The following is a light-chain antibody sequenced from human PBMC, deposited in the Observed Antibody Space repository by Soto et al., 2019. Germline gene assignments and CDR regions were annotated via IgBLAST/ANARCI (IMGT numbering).Light chain of an antibody. CDR2: DAS. CDR1: HDITSY. CDR3: QKCDYLPI. J-gene: IGKJ3*01. V-gene: IGKV1-33*01. Sequence: DIQMTQSPSSLSASVGDRVTITCQASHDITSYLNWYQHKPGKAPKLLIYDASILEAGVPARFSGSGSGTHFTFTISSLQREDVATYYCQKCDYLPIFGPGTTVDFK.